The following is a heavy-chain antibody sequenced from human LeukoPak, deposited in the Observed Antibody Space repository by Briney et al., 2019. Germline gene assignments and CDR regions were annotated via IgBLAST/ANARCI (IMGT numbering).Heavy chain of an antibody. CDR3: AKERYCSGGSCYGPDAFDI. CDR2: ISWNSGSI. D-gene: IGHD2-15*01. Sequence: PGRSLRLSCAASGFSFDDYAMHWVRQAPGKGLEWVSGISWNSGSIGYADSVKGRFTISRDNAKNSLYLQMNSLRAEDTALYYCAKERYCSGGSCYGPDAFDIWGQGTMVTVSS. V-gene: IGHV3-9*01. CDR1: GFSFDDYA. J-gene: IGHJ3*02.